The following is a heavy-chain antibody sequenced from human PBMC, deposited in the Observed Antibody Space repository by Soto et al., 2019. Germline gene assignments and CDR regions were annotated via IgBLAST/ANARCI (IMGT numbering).Heavy chain of an antibody. D-gene: IGHD3-3*01. V-gene: IGHV4-4*07. CDR2: IYTSGST. CDR3: ARDRSRTYYDFWSGYYIGYYGMDV. J-gene: IGHJ6*02. CDR1: GGSSSRYY. Sequence: LPETLSLTCTVSGGSSSRYYRSWIRQPAGTGLEWIGRIYTSGSTNYSPSLKSRVTMSVDTSKNQFSLKLSSVTAADTAVYYCARDRSRTYYDFWSGYYIGYYGMDVWGQGTTVTVSS.